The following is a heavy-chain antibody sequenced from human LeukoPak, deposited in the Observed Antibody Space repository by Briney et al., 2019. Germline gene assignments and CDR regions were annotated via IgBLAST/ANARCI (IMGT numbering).Heavy chain of an antibody. CDR1: GFTFSDYG. D-gene: IGHD2-21*01. Sequence: GGSLRLSCAASGFTFSDYGMNWVRQAPGKGLEWVSFIRYDATTKYYADSVKGRFSISRDTSKNTVYLQMNSLRVGDTAVYYCAKEKVAYYTNRWSGLFDTWGQGTLVTVSS. CDR2: IRYDATTK. V-gene: IGHV3-30*02. CDR3: AKEKVAYYTNRWSGLFDT. J-gene: IGHJ5*02.